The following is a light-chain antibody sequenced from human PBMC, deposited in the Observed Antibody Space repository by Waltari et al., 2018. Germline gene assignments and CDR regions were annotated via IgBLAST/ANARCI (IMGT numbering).Light chain of an antibody. V-gene: IGKV4-1*01. Sequence: DIVMTQSPDSLAVSLGERATINCKSSQSVLSSSPNRNYLAWYQHKPGQPPKLLIYWASTRESGVPDRFSGSGSGTDFTLTISSLQAEDVAVYYCQHYYSIPYTFGQGTKLQIK. CDR3: QHYYSIPYT. J-gene: IGKJ2*01. CDR1: QSVLSSSPNRNY. CDR2: WAS.